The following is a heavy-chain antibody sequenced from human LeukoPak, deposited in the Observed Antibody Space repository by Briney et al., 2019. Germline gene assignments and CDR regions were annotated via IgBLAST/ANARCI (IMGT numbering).Heavy chain of an antibody. J-gene: IGHJ4*02. Sequence: PGGSLRLSCAASGFTFSSYSMNWVRQAPGKGLEWVSYISHSSSTIYYADSVKGRFTISRDNAKKSLYLQMNSLRAEDPAVYYCARDRLHYGEYEKTFDYWGQGTLVTVSS. CDR1: GFTFSSYS. D-gene: IGHD4-17*01. CDR3: ARDRLHYGEYEKTFDY. CDR2: ISHSSSTI. V-gene: IGHV3-48*01.